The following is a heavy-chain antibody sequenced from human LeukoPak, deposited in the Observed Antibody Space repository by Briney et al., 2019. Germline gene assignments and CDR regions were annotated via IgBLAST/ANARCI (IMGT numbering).Heavy chain of an antibody. CDR3: AKDRGFGVFFQYYFHY. J-gene: IGHJ4*02. Sequence: GGSLRLSCAASGFTFSDYYMSWIRQAPGKGLEWVANIKQDGSEKYYVDSVKGRFTISRDNAKNSLYLQMDSLRAEDTAVYYCAKDRGFGVFFQYYFHYWGQGTLVTVSS. D-gene: IGHD3-10*01. V-gene: IGHV3-7*01. CDR1: GFTFSDYY. CDR2: IKQDGSEK.